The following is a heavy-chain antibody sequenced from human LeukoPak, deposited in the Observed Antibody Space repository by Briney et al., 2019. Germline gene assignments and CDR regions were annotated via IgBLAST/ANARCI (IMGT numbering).Heavy chain of an antibody. D-gene: IGHD6-6*01. CDR2: IWYDGSNK. J-gene: IGHJ4*02. CDR3: AKSFTSARPFFDY. CDR1: GFTFSSYG. V-gene: IGHV3-33*06. Sequence: GGSLRLSCAASGFTFSSYGMHWVRQAPGKGLEWVAVIWYDGSNKYYADSVKGRFTISRDNSKNTLYLQMNSLRAEDTAVYYCAKSFTSARPFFDYCGQGTLVTVSS.